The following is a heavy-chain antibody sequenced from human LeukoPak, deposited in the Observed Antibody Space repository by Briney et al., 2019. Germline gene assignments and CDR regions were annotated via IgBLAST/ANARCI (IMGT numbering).Heavy chain of an antibody. V-gene: IGHV4-59*01. CDR1: GGSISRYL. CDR3: AASIAAAGTKVIGAFDI. D-gene: IGHD6-13*01. J-gene: IGHJ3*02. CDR2: IHYSGST. Sequence: PSETLSLTCTVSGGSISRYLWSWIRQPPGKGLEWIGNIHYSGSTNYHPSLKSRVTISVDTSKNQFSLKLSSVTAADTAVYYCAASIAAAGTKVIGAFDIWGQGTMVTVSS.